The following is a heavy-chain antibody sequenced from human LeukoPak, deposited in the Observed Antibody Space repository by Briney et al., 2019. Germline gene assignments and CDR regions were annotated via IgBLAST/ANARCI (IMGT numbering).Heavy chain of an antibody. V-gene: IGHV4-59*01. CDR2: ISYSGST. CDR3: ARVGAAAGTLDAFDI. J-gene: IGHJ3*02. CDR1: GGSINSYY. D-gene: IGHD6-13*01. Sequence: SETLSLTCTVSGGSINSYYWSWIRQPPGKGLEWIGYISYSGSTTYNPSLKSRVTLSVDTSKNQFSLKLSSVTAADTAVYYCARVGAAAGTLDAFDIWGQGTMVTVSS.